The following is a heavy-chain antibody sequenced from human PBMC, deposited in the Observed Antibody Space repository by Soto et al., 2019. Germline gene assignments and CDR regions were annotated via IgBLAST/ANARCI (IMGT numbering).Heavy chain of an antibody. V-gene: IGHV3-30-3*01. D-gene: IGHD2-2*01. CDR3: ARSYCSSTSCYTDYYFGMDV. Sequence: GGSLRLSCAASGFTFNSYAMHWVRQAPGKGLEWVAVISYDGSNKYYADSVKGRFTISRDNSKNTLYLQMNSLRAEDTAVYYCARSYCSSTSCYTDYYFGMDVWGQGTTVTVSS. CDR1: GFTFNSYA. J-gene: IGHJ6*02. CDR2: ISYDGSNK.